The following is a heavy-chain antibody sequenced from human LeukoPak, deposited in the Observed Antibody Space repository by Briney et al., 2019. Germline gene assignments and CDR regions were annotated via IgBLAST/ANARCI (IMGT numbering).Heavy chain of an antibody. Sequence: PSETLSLTCTVSGGSISGYYWSWIRQPPGKGLEWIGYIYYSGSTNYNPSLKSRVTISVDTSKNQFSLKLSSVTAADTAVYYCARSYRRWFDPWGQGTLVTVSS. J-gene: IGHJ5*02. CDR2: IYYSGST. CDR3: ARSYRRWFDP. CDR1: GGSISGYY. D-gene: IGHD1-26*01. V-gene: IGHV4-59*12.